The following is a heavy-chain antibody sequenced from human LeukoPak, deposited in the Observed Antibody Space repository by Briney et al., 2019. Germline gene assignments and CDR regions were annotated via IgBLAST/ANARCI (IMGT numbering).Heavy chain of an antibody. V-gene: IGHV1-69*13. D-gene: IGHD4-23*01. CDR2: ILPIIGTA. J-gene: IGHJ5*02. Sequence: AASVKVSCKTSGGTFGSYVISWVRQAPGQGLDWMGGILPIIGTADYAQKFQGRVTITADESTNTAYMELKSLTSEDTAVYYCARDRGGLDPWGQGTLVTVSS. CDR3: ARDRGGLDP. CDR1: GGTFGSYV.